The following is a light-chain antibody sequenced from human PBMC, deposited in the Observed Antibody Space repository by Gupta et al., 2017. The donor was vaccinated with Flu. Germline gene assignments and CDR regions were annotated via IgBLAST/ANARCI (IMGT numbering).Light chain of an antibody. V-gene: IGKV2-30*01. J-gene: IGKJ1*01. CDR1: SS. CDR3: MEGAQWPWA. CDR2: PFS. Sequence: SSWHWFQQSSGQPPRRLIYPFSYREAGVTDRSSGSGAGRAFTLKISRMEAEDVGVYFCMEGAQWPWAFGQGTNVHI.